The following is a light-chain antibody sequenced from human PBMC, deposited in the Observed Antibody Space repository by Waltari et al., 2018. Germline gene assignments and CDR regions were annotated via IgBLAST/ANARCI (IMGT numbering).Light chain of an antibody. CDR2: DAS. V-gene: IGKV3-11*01. CDR1: QSIDNY. J-gene: IGKJ4*01. Sequence: DIVLTQSPATLSLSPGARATLSCRASQSIDNYLAWYQQKPGQVPRLLIYDASNWATGIPARFSGSRSGADFTLTISSLQPEDFASYYCHQRSNWPLTFGGGTKVEIK. CDR3: HQRSNWPLT.